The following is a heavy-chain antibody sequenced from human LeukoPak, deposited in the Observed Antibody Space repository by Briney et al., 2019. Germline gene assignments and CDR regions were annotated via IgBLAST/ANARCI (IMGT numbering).Heavy chain of an antibody. D-gene: IGHD2-8*01. Sequence: SETLSLTCTVSGYSISSGYYWGWIRQPPGKGLEWIGSIYHSGSTYYNPSLKSRVTISVDTSENQFSLKLSSVTAADTAVYYCARDENGLDYWGQGTLVTVSS. CDR1: GYSISSGYY. CDR2: IYHSGST. CDR3: ARDENGLDY. V-gene: IGHV4-38-2*02. J-gene: IGHJ4*02.